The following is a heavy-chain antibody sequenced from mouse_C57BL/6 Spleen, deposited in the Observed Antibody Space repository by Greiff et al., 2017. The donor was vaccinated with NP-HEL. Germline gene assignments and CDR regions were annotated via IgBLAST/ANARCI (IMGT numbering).Heavy chain of an antibody. J-gene: IGHJ4*01. CDR1: GYTFTDYN. D-gene: IGHD3-2*02. CDR3: ARSEETAQAIYAMDY. V-gene: IGHV1-18*01. CDR2: INPNNGGT. Sequence: EVQLQQSGPELVKPGASVKIPCKASGYTFTDYNMDWVKQSHGKSLEWIGDINPNNGGTIYNQKFKGKATLTVDKSSSTAYMELRSLTSEDTAVYYCARSEETAQAIYAMDYWGQGTSVTVSS.